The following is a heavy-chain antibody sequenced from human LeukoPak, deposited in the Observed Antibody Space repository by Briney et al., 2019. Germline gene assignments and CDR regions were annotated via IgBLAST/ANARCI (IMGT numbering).Heavy chain of an antibody. D-gene: IGHD2-15*01. CDR2: ISGDGGST. V-gene: IGHV3-43*02. CDR3: AKDPYCSGGSCYDGVDY. CDR1: GFTFDDYA. J-gene: IGHJ4*02. Sequence: GGSLRLSCAASGFTFDDYAMHWVGQAPGKGLEWVSLISGDGGSTYYADSVKGRFTISRDNSKNSLYLQMNSLRTEDTALYYCAKDPYCSGGSCYDGVDYWGQGTLVTVSS.